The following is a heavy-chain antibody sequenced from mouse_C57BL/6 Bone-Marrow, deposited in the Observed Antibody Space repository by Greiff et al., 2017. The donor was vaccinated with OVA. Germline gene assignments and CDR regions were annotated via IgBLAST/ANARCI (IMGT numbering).Heavy chain of an antibody. CDR3: ARQWALYYAMDY. Sequence: EVQGVESGGGLVQPGGSLKLSCAASGFTFSDYYMYWVRQTPEKRLEWVAYISNGGGSTYYPDTVKGRFTISSDNAKNTLYLQMSRLKSEDTAMYYCARQWALYYAMDYWGQGTSVTVSS. V-gene: IGHV5-12*01. J-gene: IGHJ4*01. CDR2: ISNGGGST. CDR1: GFTFSDYY.